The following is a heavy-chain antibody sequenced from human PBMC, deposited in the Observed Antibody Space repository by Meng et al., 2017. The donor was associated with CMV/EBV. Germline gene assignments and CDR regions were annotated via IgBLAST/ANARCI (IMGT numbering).Heavy chain of an antibody. J-gene: IGHJ3*02. Sequence: VASGFTFRRSWMHWVRQVPGKGPVWISRITSDESSISYADSVRGRFTSSRDNAKNTVYLQMDSLRAEDTAVYYCARTYMETYGGFDIWGQGTMVTVSS. CDR3: ARTYMETYGGFDI. D-gene: IGHD4-23*01. V-gene: IGHV3-74*01. CDR1: GFTFRRSW. CDR2: ITSDESSI.